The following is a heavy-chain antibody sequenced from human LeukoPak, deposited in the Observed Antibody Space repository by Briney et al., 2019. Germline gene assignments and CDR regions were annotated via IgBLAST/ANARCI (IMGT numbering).Heavy chain of an antibody. J-gene: IGHJ5*02. CDR3: ARQDGGSYYAYNWFDP. CDR2: IYYSGST. D-gene: IGHD1-26*01. V-gene: IGHV4-39*01. CDR1: GGSISSSSYY. Sequence: SETLSLTCTVSGGSISSSSYYWGWVRQPPGKGLEWIGSIYYSGSTYYNPSLKSRLTISVDTSKNQFSLKLSSVTAADTAVYYCARQDGGSYYAYNWFDPWGQGTLVTVSS.